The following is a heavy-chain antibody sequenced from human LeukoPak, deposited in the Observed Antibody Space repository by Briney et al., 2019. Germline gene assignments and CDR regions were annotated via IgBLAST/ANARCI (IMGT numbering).Heavy chain of an antibody. CDR1: GHSISSGSYD. Sequence: PSETLSLTCTVPGHSISSGSYDWSWIPQPAGKGLEWTGRIYTSGSTNYNPSLTSRATISVDTSKNQFSLKLSSVTAADTAVYYCARVNREMATITPWGQGTLVTVSS. V-gene: IGHV4-61*02. D-gene: IGHD5-24*01. J-gene: IGHJ4*02. CDR3: ARVNREMATITP. CDR2: IYTSGST.